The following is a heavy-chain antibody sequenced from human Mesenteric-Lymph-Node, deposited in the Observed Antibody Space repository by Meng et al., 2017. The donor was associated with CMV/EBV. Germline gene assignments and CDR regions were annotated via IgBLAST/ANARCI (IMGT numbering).Heavy chain of an antibody. CDR2: IKQDGSEK. V-gene: IGHV3-7*01. J-gene: IGHJ6*02. D-gene: IGHD2-21*01. CDR1: GFTFSIYW. CDR3: ARALAYCGSDCYSKYFYYGMDV. Sequence: GESLKISCAASGFTFSIYWMSWVRQAPGRGLEWVANIKQDGSEKYYVDSLKGRFAISRDNAKNSLYLQMNSLRVEDTAVYYCARALAYCGSDCYSKYFYYGMDVWGQGTTVTVSS.